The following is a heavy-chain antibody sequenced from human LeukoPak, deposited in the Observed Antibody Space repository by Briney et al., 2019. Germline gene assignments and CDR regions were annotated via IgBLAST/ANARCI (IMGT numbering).Heavy chain of an antibody. J-gene: IGHJ4*02. CDR3: ARESLHYYDSSGYYGWYFDY. D-gene: IGHD3-22*01. CDR1: GYTFTSYY. Sequence: GASVKVSCKASGYTFTSYYMHWVRQAPGQGLEGMGIINPSGGSTSYAQKFQGRVTMTRDTSTSTVYMELSSLRSEDTVVYYCARESLHYYDSSGYYGWYFDYWGQGTLVTVSS. CDR2: INPSGGST. V-gene: IGHV1-46*01.